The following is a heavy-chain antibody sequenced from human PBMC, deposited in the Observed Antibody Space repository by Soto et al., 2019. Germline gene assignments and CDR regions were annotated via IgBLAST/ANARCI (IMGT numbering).Heavy chain of an antibody. CDR2: TYYRSKWYN. D-gene: IGHD6-19*01. CDR1: GDSVSSNRAA. V-gene: IGHV6-1*01. CDR3: ARAWGFSSGWYGSFSY. J-gene: IGHJ4*02. Sequence: QTLSLTCAISGDSVSSNRAAWNWIRQSPSRGLEWLGRTYYRSKWYNDYAVSVKSRITINPDTSKNQFSLQLNSVTPEDTAVYYCARAWGFSSGWYGSFSYWGQGTLVTVS.